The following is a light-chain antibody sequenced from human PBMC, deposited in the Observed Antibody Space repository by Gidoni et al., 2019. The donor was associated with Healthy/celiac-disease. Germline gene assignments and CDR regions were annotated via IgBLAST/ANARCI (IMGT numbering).Light chain of an antibody. J-gene: IGKJ1*01. CDR1: QSISSY. CDR2: AAS. Sequence: DIQMTQSPSSLSASVGDRVTITCRASQSISSYLNWYQQKPGKAPKLLIYAASSLQSWVPSRFSGSGSGTDVTLTISSLQPEDFATYYCQQSYSTPPTFGQGTKVEIK. V-gene: IGKV1-39*01. CDR3: QQSYSTPPT.